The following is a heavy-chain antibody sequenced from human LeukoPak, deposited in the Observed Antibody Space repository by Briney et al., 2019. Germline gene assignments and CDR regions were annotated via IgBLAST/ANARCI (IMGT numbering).Heavy chain of an antibody. CDR3: ARGLWGYYYMDV. V-gene: IGHV1-8*03. CDR1: GYTFTNYD. J-gene: IGHJ6*03. Sequence: ASVKVSCKASGYTFTNYDINWVRQATGQGLEWMGWMNPNSGNTGYAQKFQGRVTITRNTSISTAYMELSSLRSEDTAVYYCARGLWGYYYMDVWGKGTTVTVSS. D-gene: IGHD1-26*01. CDR2: MNPNSGNT.